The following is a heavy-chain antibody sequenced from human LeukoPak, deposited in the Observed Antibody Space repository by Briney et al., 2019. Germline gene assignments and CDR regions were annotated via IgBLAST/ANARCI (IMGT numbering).Heavy chain of an antibody. Sequence: GGSLRLSCAASGFTFDDYGMSWVRQAAGKGLEWVSSIGKVDNTYYIGSVKGQFTISRENAKESVYLQMNSLSAGDTAVYYCGRGASIGFDYWGLGTLVTVSS. CDR3: GRGASIGFDY. J-gene: IGHJ4*02. D-gene: IGHD6-6*01. V-gene: IGHV3-13*01. CDR2: IGKVDNT. CDR1: GFTFDDYG.